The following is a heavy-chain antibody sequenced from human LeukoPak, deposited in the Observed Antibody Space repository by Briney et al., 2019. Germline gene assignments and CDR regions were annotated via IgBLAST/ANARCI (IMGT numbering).Heavy chain of an antibody. V-gene: IGHV3-23*01. CDR3: AKDFRIGYSAHFDY. CDR2: IYENGGTT. D-gene: IGHD2-21*01. CDR1: GFNFFRYS. J-gene: IGHJ4*02. Sequence: GGALRLTFVVSGFNFFRYSMSWVPPPPEEGVGFFSGIYENGGTTYYADSVKGRFSISRDNSKNTLYLQMDSLRGEDTAVYYCAKDFRIGYSAHFDYWGQGALVTVSS.